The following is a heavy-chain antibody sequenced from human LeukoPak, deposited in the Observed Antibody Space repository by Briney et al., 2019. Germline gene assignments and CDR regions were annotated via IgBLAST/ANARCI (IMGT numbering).Heavy chain of an antibody. CDR1: GFTFSSYE. V-gene: IGHV3-48*03. CDR2: ISSSGSTI. Sequence: GGSLRLSCAASGFTFSSYEMNWVRQAPGKGLEWVSYISSSGSTIYYADSVKGRFTISRDNAKNSLYLQMNNLRAEDTAVYYCARDGHDYGDYGFDYWGQGTLVTVSS. D-gene: IGHD4-17*01. J-gene: IGHJ4*02. CDR3: ARDGHDYGDYGFDY.